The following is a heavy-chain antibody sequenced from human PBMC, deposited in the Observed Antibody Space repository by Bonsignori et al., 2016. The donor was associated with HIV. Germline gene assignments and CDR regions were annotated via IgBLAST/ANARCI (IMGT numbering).Heavy chain of an antibody. J-gene: IGHJ4*02. D-gene: IGHD3-22*01. V-gene: IGHV1-18*01. Sequence: ASVKVSCKASGYTFTSYGISWVRQAPGQGLEWMGWISAYNGNTNYAQKLQGRVTMTTDTSTSTAYMELRSLRSDDTAVYYCARGGSPRPGIVVVITTIDYWGQGTLVTVSS. CDR1: GYTFTSYG. CDR2: ISAYNGNT. CDR3: ARGGSPRPGIVVVITTIDY.